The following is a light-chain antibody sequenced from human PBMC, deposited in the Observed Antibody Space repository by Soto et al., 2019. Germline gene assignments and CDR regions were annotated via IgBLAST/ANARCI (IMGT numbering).Light chain of an antibody. CDR2: DVT. CDR1: NSDVGTFYF. V-gene: IGLV2-11*01. J-gene: IGLJ2*01. Sequence: QSALTQPRSVSGSPGQSVTISCTGTNSDVGTFYFVSWYQQYPDKGPKLIIYDVTERPSGVPDRFSGSKSGNTASLTISGLQAEDEADYYCETWDSNTHVVFGGGTKVTVL. CDR3: ETWDSNTHVV.